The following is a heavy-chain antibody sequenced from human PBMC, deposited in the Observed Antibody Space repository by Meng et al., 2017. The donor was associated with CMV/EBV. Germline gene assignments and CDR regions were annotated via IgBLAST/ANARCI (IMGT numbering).Heavy chain of an antibody. CDR3: ARDGYCSSTSCPAGNAFDI. CDR1: GYTFTSYG. D-gene: IGHD2-2*03. Sequence: ASVKVSCKASGYTFTSYGISWVRQAPGQGLEWMGWISAYNGNTNCAQKLQGRVTMTTDTSTSTAYMELRSLRSDDTAVYYCARDGYCSSTSCPAGNAFDIWGQGTMVTVSS. J-gene: IGHJ3*02. V-gene: IGHV1-18*01. CDR2: ISAYNGNT.